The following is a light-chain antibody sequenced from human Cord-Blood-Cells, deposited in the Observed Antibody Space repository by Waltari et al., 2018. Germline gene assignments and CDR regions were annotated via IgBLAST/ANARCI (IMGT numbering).Light chain of an antibody. V-gene: IGKV3-20*01. J-gene: IGKJ4*01. CDR3: QQYGSSPTLT. CDR1: QSVSSSY. Sequence: EIVLTQSPGTLSLSPGERATPPCRASQSVSSSYLAWYQQKPGQAPRLLIYGASSRATGIPDRFSGSGSGTDFTLTISRLEPEDFAVYYCQQYGSSPTLTFGGGTKVEIK. CDR2: GAS.